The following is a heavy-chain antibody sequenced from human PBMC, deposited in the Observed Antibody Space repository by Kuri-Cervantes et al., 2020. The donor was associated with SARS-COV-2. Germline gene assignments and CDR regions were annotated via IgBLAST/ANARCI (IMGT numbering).Heavy chain of an antibody. V-gene: IGHV4-4*07. Sequence: SETLSLTCTVSGGSISSYYWSWIRQPAGKGLEWIGRTYTSGSTNYNPPLKSRVTISVDTSKNQFSLKLSSVTAADTAVYYCARDKLQFDAFDIWGQGTMVTVSS. CDR2: TYTSGST. CDR3: ARDKLQFDAFDI. D-gene: IGHD5-24*01. J-gene: IGHJ3*02. CDR1: GGSISSYY.